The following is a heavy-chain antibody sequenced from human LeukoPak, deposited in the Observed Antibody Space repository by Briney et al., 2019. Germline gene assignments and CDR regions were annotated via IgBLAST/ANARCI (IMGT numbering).Heavy chain of an antibody. D-gene: IGHD4-23*01. CDR1: GYTFTDYY. CDR3: ARGHGGNSHYYYYMDV. V-gene: IGHV1-2*02. Sequence: ASVKVSCKASGYTFTDYYMHWVRQAPGQGLEWMGWINPNSGGTNYAQKFQGRVIMTRDTSISTACMELSRLRSDDTAVYYCARGHGGNSHYYYYMDVWDKGTTVTVSS. J-gene: IGHJ6*03. CDR2: INPNSGGT.